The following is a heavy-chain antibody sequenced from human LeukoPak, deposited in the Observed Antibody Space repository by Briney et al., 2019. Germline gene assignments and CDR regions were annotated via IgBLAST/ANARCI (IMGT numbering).Heavy chain of an antibody. CDR1: GFTFSSYE. D-gene: IGHD5-24*01. J-gene: IGHJ4*02. Sequence: GGSLRLSCAASGFTFSSYEMNWVRQAPGKGLEWVSTLSDSGTSTYYADSVKGRFTISRDNSRNTMYLQMDSLRDDDTGVYFCARTPSRDGYSHIDFWGQGALVTVSS. CDR2: LSDSGTST. CDR3: ARTPSRDGYSHIDF. V-gene: IGHV3-23*01.